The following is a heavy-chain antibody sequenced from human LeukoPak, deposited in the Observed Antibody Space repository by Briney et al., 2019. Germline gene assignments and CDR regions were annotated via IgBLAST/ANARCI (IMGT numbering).Heavy chain of an antibody. D-gene: IGHD2-2*02. V-gene: IGHV1-18*04. CDR2: ICANNGDT. Sequence: GASVKVSCTPSGYTFTSYGICWVRQAPGQGLEWMAWICANNGDTNYAQKVQGRVVLSTDTSTNTAYMERRYLMFDDTAVYYCATGYRHDYWGQGTLVIVSS. CDR3: ATGYRHDY. J-gene: IGHJ4*02. CDR1: GYTFTSYG.